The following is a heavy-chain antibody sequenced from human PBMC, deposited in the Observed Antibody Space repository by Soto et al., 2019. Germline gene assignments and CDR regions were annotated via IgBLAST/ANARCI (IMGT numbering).Heavy chain of an antibody. Sequence: RGSLRLSCAASGFTFSSYAMHWVRQAPGKGLEWVAVISYDGSNKYYADSVKGRFTISRDNSKNTLYLQMNSLRAEDTAVYYCADTLDDPGYWGQGTLVTVSS. CDR1: GFTFSSYA. CDR3: ADTLDDPGY. J-gene: IGHJ4*02. CDR2: ISYDGSNK. D-gene: IGHD1-1*01. V-gene: IGHV3-30-3*01.